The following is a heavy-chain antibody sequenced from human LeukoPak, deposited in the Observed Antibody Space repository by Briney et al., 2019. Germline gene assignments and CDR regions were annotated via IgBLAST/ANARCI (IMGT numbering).Heavy chain of an antibody. CDR2: IHTSGST. J-gene: IGHJ4*02. CDR1: GGSISSYY. Sequence: SETLSLTCTVSGGSISSYYWTWLRQPAGKGLEWIGRIHTSGSTDYNPFLKSRVTMSVDTSKNQFSLKLSSVTAADTAVYYCARCGPSTTSCYDFDYWGQGTLVTAS. D-gene: IGHD2-2*01. V-gene: IGHV4-4*07. CDR3: ARCGPSTTSCYDFDY.